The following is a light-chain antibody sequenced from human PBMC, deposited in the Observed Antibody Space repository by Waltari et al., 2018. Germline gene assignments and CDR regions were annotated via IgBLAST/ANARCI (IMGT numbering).Light chain of an antibody. CDR3: CTFAGYGMYV. CDR1: KDNIGSTHL. J-gene: IGLJ1*01. V-gene: IGLV2-23*02. Sequence: QSALTQPASVSGSPGQSITISCTGTKDNIGSTHLVSWYQRHPGNAPKHILYELPKRPSGVSCRFSGSKSGNTASLTISGLQAEDEGDFYCCTFAGYGMYVFGTGTVVTVL. CDR2: ELP.